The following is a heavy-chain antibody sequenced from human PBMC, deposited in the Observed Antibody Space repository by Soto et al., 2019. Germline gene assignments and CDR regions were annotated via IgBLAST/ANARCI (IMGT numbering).Heavy chain of an antibody. Sequence: EVQMLESGGGLVQPGGSLRLSCAASGFTFNSCATSWVRQAPGKGLERVAAISSSGDSRYYADSVNGRFTISRDNSKNTLYLQMNSLRAEDSAIYYCAKDKRLPHDVFDIWGQGTMVTVSS. CDR3: AKDKRLPHDVFDI. CDR2: ISSSGDSR. D-gene: IGHD6-25*01. CDR1: GFTFNSCA. V-gene: IGHV3-23*01. J-gene: IGHJ3*02.